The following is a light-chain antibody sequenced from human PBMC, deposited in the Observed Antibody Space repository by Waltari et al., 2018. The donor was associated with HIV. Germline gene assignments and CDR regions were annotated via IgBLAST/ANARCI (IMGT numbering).Light chain of an antibody. CDR1: QSVSSS. CDR3: HQRSNWPRT. V-gene: IGKV3-11*01. CDR2: DAS. Sequence: DIVLTQSPVTLSLSPGERATLPCRASQSVSSSLAWYQQKPGQAPRLLIYDASNRATGIPARFSGTGSGTDFTLTISSLEPEDFAVYYCHQRSNWPRTFGQGTKLEIK. J-gene: IGKJ2*01.